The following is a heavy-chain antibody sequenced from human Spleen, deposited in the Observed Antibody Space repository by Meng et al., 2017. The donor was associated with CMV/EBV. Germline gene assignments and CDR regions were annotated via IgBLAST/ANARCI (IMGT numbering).Heavy chain of an antibody. D-gene: IGHD1-26*01. J-gene: IGHJ4*02. CDR2: IESKTDGGAT. CDR1: GFSFSSAW. Sequence: GESLKISCAASGFSFSSAWMSWVRRPPGKGLEWVGRIESKTDGGATNLAAPVKGRFTISRDDSKNMLYLQMNSLKTEDTAVYYCTTDRWELNYWGQGTQVTVSS. CDR3: TTDRWELNY. V-gene: IGHV3-15*04.